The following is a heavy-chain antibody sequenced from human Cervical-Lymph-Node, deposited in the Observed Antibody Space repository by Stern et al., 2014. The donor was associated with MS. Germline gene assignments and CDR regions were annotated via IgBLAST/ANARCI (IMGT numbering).Heavy chain of an antibody. CDR1: GFTFTSYG. CDR3: ARGLLGSENAFDI. D-gene: IGHD2-15*01. CDR2: ISAYNGNT. Sequence: VQLVESGGGVKKPGGSLRVSCEASGFTFTSYGISWVRQAPGQGLEWMGWISAYNGNTNNAQKLQGRVTMTIDTSTSTAYMELRSLRSDDTAVYYCARGLLGSENAFDIWGQGTMVTVSS. V-gene: IGHV1-18*01. J-gene: IGHJ3*02.